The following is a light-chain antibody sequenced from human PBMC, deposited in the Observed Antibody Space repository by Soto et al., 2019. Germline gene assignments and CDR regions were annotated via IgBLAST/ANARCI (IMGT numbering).Light chain of an antibody. J-gene: IGKJ1*01. CDR1: QTVSSN. V-gene: IGKV3-15*01. CDR3: QQYYDWPT. Sequence: EIVMTQSPATLSVSPGGRDTLSCRASQTVSSNLAWYQQKPGQAPRLLIYGASTRATGIPARFSGSGSGTEFTLSISSLQSEDFAVYFCQQYYDWPTFGQGTKVDIK. CDR2: GAS.